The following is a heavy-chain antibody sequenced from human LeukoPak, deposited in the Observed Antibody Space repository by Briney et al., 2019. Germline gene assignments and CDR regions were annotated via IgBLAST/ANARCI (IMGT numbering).Heavy chain of an antibody. CDR3: AMIVVALDY. J-gene: IGHJ4*02. D-gene: IGHD3-22*01. V-gene: IGHV3-73*01. Sequence: GGSLRLSCAASGFTFSGSAMHWVRQASGKGLEWVGRIRSKANSYAAACAASVKGRFTISRDDSKSTAYLQMNSLKTEDTAVYYCAMIVVALDYWGQGTLVTVSS. CDR1: GFTFSGSA. CDR2: IRSKANSYAA.